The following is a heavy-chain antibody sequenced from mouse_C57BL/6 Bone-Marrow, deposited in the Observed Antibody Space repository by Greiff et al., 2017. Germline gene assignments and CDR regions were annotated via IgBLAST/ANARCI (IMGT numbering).Heavy chain of an antibody. J-gene: IGHJ3*01. CDR2: IHPNSGST. Sequence: QVQLQQPGAELVKPGASVKLSCKASGYTFTSYWMHWVKQRPGQGLEWIGMIHPNSGSTNYNEKFKSKATLTVDKSSSTAYMQLSSLTSEDSAVYYCARSPSIDYYGSWAWFAYGGQGTLVTVSA. CDR3: ARSPSIDYYGSWAWFAY. D-gene: IGHD1-1*01. CDR1: GYTFTSYW. V-gene: IGHV1-64*01.